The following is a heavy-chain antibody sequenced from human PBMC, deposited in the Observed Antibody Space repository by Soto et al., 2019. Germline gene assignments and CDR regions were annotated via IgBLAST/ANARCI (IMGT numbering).Heavy chain of an antibody. D-gene: IGHD5-12*01. J-gene: IGHJ6*03. V-gene: IGHV4-34*01. Sequence: SETLSLTCAVYGGSFSGYFWNWIRQPPGKGLEWIGEIDHSGSTKYNPSLKSRVTISVDTSKNQFSLKVSSVTAADTAVYYCARDLGLRSAGDLYYYYMDVWGKGTTVTVSS. CDR2: IDHSGST. CDR1: GGSFSGYF. CDR3: ARDLGLRSAGDLYYYYMDV.